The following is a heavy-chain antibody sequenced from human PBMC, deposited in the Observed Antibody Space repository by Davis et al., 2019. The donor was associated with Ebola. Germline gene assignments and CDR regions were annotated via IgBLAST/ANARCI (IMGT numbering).Heavy chain of an antibody. CDR3: ARALGGEDD. Sequence: GGSLRLSCAASGFTFSSYAMHWVRQAPGKGLEWLAVISYDGSNKYYADSVKGRFTISRDNSQNTLSLQMNSLRAEDTAVYYCARALGGEDDWGQGTLVTVSS. V-gene: IGHV3-30*04. CDR2: ISYDGSNK. D-gene: IGHD3-16*01. J-gene: IGHJ4*02. CDR1: GFTFSSYA.